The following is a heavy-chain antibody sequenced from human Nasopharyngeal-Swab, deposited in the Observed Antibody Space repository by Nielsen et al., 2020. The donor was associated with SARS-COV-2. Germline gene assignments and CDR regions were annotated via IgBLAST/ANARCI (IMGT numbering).Heavy chain of an antibody. J-gene: IGHJ6*02. D-gene: IGHD2-2*01. CDR2: INPGSGGT. CDR1: GYTFNNYY. CDR3: ARRGRCSGSSCDMDV. Sequence: ASVKLSCTASGYTFNNYYIHWARQAPGQGLEWMGMINPGSGGTTYAQKFQGRVTMTRDTSTSTVFMDLSSLRSEDTAVYYCARRGRCSGSSCDMDVWGQGATVTVSS. V-gene: IGHV1-46*02.